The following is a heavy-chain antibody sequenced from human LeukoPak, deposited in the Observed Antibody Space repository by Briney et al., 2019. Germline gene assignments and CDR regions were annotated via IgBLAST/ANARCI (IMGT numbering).Heavy chain of an antibody. D-gene: IGHD2-15*01. Sequence: GGSLRLSCAASGFTFSSYSMNWVRQAPGKGLEWVAVISYDGSNKYYADSVKGRFTISRDNSKNTLYLQMNSLRAEDTAVYYCARPLVVAAILHGVDVWGQGTTVTVSS. CDR3: ARPLVVAAILHGVDV. CDR2: ISYDGSNK. V-gene: IGHV3-30*03. J-gene: IGHJ6*02. CDR1: GFTFSSYS.